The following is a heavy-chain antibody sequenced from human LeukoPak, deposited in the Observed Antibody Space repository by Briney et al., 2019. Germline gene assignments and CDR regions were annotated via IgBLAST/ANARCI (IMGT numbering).Heavy chain of an antibody. D-gene: IGHD6-13*01. Sequence: SETLSLTCTVSGGSISSGSYYWSWIRQPAGKGLEWIGRIYTSGSTNYNPSLKSRVTMSVDTSKNQFSLKLSSVTAADTAVYYCARLIAAADLNWFDPWGQGTLVTVSS. CDR1: GGSISSGSYY. V-gene: IGHV4-61*02. CDR2: IYTSGST. J-gene: IGHJ5*02. CDR3: ARLIAAADLNWFDP.